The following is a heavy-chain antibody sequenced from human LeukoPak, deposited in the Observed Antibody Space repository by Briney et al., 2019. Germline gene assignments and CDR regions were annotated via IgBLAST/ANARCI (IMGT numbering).Heavy chain of an antibody. CDR2: IYYSGST. D-gene: IGHD5-18*01. Sequence: SETLSLTCTVSGGSISSSSYYWGWIRQPPGKGLEWIGSIYYSGSTYYNPSLKSRVTISVDTSKNQFSLKLSSVTAADTAVYYCARQSLDTAMVLGYWGQGTLVTVSS. J-gene: IGHJ4*02. CDR3: ARQSLDTAMVLGY. V-gene: IGHV4-39*01. CDR1: GGSISSSSYY.